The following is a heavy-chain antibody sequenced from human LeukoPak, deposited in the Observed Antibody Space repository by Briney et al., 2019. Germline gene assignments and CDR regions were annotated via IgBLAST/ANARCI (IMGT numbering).Heavy chain of an antibody. D-gene: IGHD1-26*01. J-gene: IGHJ4*02. CDR1: GFTFTNYA. Sequence: GGSLRLSCAASGFTFTNYAISWVRQAPGKGLEWVSAISGTGGSTFYADSVKGRFTISRDNSRNTLYLLINSLRAEDTAVYYCAKLNSGSYLFYFDYWGQGTLVAVSS. CDR2: ISGTGGST. V-gene: IGHV3-23*01. CDR3: AKLNSGSYLFYFDY.